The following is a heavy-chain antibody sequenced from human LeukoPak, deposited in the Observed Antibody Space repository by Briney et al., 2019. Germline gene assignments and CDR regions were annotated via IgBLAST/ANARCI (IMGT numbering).Heavy chain of an antibody. V-gene: IGHV4-39*07. D-gene: IGHD6-13*01. J-gene: IGHJ5*02. CDR1: GGSISSSTYY. CDR2: IYYSGNT. CDR3: ARDPGYSSSWHPNWFDP. Sequence: TSETLSLTCTVSGGSISSSTYYWGWIRQPPGKGLEWIGSIYYSGNTYYNPSLRSRVTISVDTSKNQFSLKLSSVTAADTAVYYCARDPGYSSSWHPNWFDPWGQGTLVTVSS.